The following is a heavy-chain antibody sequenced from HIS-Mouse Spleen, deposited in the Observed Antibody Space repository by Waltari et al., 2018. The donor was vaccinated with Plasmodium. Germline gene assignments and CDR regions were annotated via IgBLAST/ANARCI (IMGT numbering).Heavy chain of an antibody. CDR3: ARGLRGHYWYFDL. V-gene: IGHV4-34*01. J-gene: IGHJ2*01. Sequence: QVQLQQWGAGLLKPSETLSLTCAVYGGSFSGYYWSWIRQPPGKGLEWIGEINHSGSTNYNPSRKRRVTISVDTSKNQFSLKLSSVTAADTAVYYCARGLRGHYWYFDLWGRGTLVTVSS. D-gene: IGHD3-10*01. CDR1: GGSFSGYY. CDR2: INHSGST.